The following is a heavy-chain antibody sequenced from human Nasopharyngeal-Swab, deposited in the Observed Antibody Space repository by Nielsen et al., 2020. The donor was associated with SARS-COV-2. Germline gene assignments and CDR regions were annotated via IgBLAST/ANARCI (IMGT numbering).Heavy chain of an antibody. D-gene: IGHD6-19*01. CDR2: IGAYNGNT. CDR1: GYTFTSYG. J-gene: IGHJ5*02. V-gene: IGHV1-18*01. Sequence: ASVKVSCKASGYTFTSYGISWVRQAPGQGLEWMGWIGAYNGNTNYAQKLQGRVTMTTDTSTSTAYMELRSLRSDDTAVYYCARDLSSGWYVGTQNWFDPWGQGTLVTVSS. CDR3: ARDLSSGWYVGTQNWFDP.